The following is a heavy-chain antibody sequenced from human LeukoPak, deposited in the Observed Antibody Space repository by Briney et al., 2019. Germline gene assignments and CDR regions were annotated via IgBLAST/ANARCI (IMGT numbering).Heavy chain of an antibody. V-gene: IGHV1-18*04. D-gene: IGHD2-21*02. CDR3: ARGGGDNNLLDF. Sequence: ASVKVSCKPSGYPFSASGVTWIRQAPGRGLEWMGWIDPNDGDTTYAQTFQGRVIMTSDAFTRTVYMELRSLRSDDTAVYYCARGGGDNNLLDFWGQGTLVTVSS. J-gene: IGHJ4*02. CDR1: GYPFSASG. CDR2: IDPNDGDT.